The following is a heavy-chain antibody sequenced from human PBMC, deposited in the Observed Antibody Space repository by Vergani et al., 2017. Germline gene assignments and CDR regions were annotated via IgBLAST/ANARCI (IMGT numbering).Heavy chain of an antibody. Sequence: EVQVVESGGGLIKPGGSLRLSCVVSGITFKNAWINWVRQAPGKGLEWIGRIRSKNDGGTADYAAPLKGRFTISRDDSKDSAFLLVNNLKTEDTAVYFSYTDYHDYWGQGTLVTVSS. CDR1: GITFKNAW. CDR2: IRSKNDGGTA. J-gene: IGHJ4*02. CDR3: YTDYHDY. V-gene: IGHV3-15*01. D-gene: IGHD3-16*01.